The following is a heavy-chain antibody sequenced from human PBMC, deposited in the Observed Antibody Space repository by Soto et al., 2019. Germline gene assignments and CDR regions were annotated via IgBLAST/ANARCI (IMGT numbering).Heavy chain of an antibody. J-gene: IGHJ6*02. Sequence: LRLSCAASGFTFSSYAMSWVRQAPGKGLEWVSAISGSGGSTYYADSVKGRFTISRDNSKNTLYLQMNSLRAEDTAVYYCAKLFGTRDFWSGPGYYYYGMDVWGQGTTVTVSS. V-gene: IGHV3-23*01. D-gene: IGHD3-3*01. CDR3: AKLFGTRDFWSGPGYYYYGMDV. CDR1: GFTFSSYA. CDR2: ISGSGGST.